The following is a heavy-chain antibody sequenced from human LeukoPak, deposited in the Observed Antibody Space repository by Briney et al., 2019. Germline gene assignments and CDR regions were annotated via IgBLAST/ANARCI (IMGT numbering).Heavy chain of an antibody. CDR1: GYTFTGYY. Sequence: ASVKVSCKASGYTFTGYYMHWVRQAPGQGLEWMGWINPNSGGTNYAQKFQGRVTMTRDTSTSTAYMELSRLRSDDTAVYSCARERWEPHDAVDIWGQGKMVTVSS. D-gene: IGHD1-26*01. CDR2: INPNSGGT. V-gene: IGHV1-2*02. J-gene: IGHJ3*02. CDR3: ARERWEPHDAVDI.